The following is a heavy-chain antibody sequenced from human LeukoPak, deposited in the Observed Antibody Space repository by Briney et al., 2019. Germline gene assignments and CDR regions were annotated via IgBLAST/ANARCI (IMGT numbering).Heavy chain of an antibody. Sequence: PGGSLRLSCAASGFTFNDYAMHWVRQAPGKGPEWVSLISGDGDTTSYADSVKGRYTISRDNSKNMLYLQMNSLRAEDTAVYYCAKVGAMVRGVIIPPPSYGMDVWGQGTTVTVSS. CDR2: ISGDGDTT. J-gene: IGHJ6*02. V-gene: IGHV3-43*02. CDR3: AKVGAMVRGVIIPPPSYGMDV. D-gene: IGHD3-10*01. CDR1: GFTFNDYA.